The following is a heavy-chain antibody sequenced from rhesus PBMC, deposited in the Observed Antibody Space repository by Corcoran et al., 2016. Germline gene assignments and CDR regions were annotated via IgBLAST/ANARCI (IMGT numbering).Heavy chain of an antibody. D-gene: IGHD2-8*01. CDR2: IYGSGSST. J-gene: IGHJ6*01. V-gene: IGHV4-169*02. Sequence: QLQLQESGPGLVKPSETLSLTCAVSGGSISSSYWSWIRQAPGKGLEWIGYIYGSGSSTNYNPSLKSRVTLSVDTSKNQLSLKLSSVTAADTAVYYCASGYCSGGVCYEGLDGLDSWGQGVVVTVSS. CDR1: GGSISSSY. CDR3: ASGYCSGGVCYEGLDGLDS.